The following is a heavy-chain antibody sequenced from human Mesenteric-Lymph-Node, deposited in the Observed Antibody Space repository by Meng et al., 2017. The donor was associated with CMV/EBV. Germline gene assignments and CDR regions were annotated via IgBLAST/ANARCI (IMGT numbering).Heavy chain of an antibody. D-gene: IGHD4-23*01. J-gene: IGHJ5*02. CDR3: ARRDRWQSWNWFDP. CDR2: IIPIFGTE. V-gene: IGHV1-69*05. CDR1: GGTFSSYA. Sequence: SVKVSCKASGGTFSSYAISWVRQAPGQGLEWMGGIIPIFGTENYAQKFQGRVTITTDESTSTAYMELSSLRSEDTAVYYCARRDRWQSWNWFDPWGQGTLVTVSS.